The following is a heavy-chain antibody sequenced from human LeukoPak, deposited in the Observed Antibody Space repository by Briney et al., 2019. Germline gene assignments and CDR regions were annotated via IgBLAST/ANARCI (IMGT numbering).Heavy chain of an antibody. J-gene: IGHJ4*02. CDR1: GFTFSSYA. Sequence: GGSLRLSCAASGFTFSSYAMSWVRQAPGKGLEWASAISGSGGSTYYADSVKGRFTISRDNSKNTLSLQMNSLRAEDMAVYYCAKSGSGSHRFDYWGQGTLVTVSS. CDR3: AKSGSGSHRFDY. CDR2: ISGSGGST. V-gene: IGHV3-23*01. D-gene: IGHD3-10*01.